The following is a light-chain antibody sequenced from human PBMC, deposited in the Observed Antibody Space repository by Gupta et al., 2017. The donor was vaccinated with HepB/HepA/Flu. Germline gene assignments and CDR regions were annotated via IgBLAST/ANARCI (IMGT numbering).Light chain of an antibody. CDR2: KDT. CDR1: SSNIGTNF. CDR3: AAWDDSRSGLV. J-gene: IGLJ7*01. Sequence: SVLPQSPSASGTPGQRVTISCSGSSSNIGTNFVYWYQQPPGTTPNLLIYKDTQRPSGVPDRLSGSKYGTSAALAISGLRSEDEADYYCAAWDDSRSGLVFGGGTKLTVL. V-gene: IGLV1-47*01.